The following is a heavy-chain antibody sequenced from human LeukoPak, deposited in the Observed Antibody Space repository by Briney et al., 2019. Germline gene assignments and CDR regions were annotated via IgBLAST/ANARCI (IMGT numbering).Heavy chain of an antibody. Sequence: GGSLRLSCAASGLTFSSYGMRWVRQAPGKGLQWVSAITGDGTTTYYSDSVKGRFTISRDNSKNMLYLQMSSLRAEDTAVYYCAKMQGYFDYWGQGTLVPVSS. CDR1: GLTFSSYG. CDR2: ITGDGTTT. J-gene: IGHJ4*02. CDR3: AKMQGYFDY. V-gene: IGHV3-23*01.